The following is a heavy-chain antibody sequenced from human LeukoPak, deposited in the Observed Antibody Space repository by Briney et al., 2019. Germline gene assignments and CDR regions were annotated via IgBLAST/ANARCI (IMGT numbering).Heavy chain of an antibody. CDR2: INHSGST. CDR3: ARVEGPMRH. J-gene: IGHJ4*02. CDR1: GGSFSGYY. Sequence: SETLSLTCAVYGGSFSGYYWSWIRQPPGKGLEWIGEINHSGSTNYNPSLKSRVTISVDKSKSQFYLKMTSVTAADTALYFCARVEGPMRHWGQGTLVTVSS. D-gene: IGHD5-24*01. V-gene: IGHV4-34*01.